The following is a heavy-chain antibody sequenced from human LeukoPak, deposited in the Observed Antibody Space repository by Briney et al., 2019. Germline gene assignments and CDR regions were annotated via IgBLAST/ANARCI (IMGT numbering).Heavy chain of an antibody. V-gene: IGHV3-30-3*01. CDR3: AKQAATVTANGDY. CDR2: ISYDGSNK. Sequence: GGSLRLSCAASGFTFSSYAMHWVRQAPGKGLEWVAVISYDGSNKYYADSVKGRFTISRDNSKNTLYLQMNSLRAEDTAVYYCAKQAATVTANGDYWGQGTLVTVSS. J-gene: IGHJ4*02. D-gene: IGHD6-13*01. CDR1: GFTFSSYA.